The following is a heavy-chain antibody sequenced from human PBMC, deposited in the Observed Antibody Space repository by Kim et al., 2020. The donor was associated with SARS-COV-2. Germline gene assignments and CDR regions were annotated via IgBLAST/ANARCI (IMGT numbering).Heavy chain of an antibody. D-gene: IGHD3-10*01. J-gene: IGHJ6*02. V-gene: IGHV4-59*01. CDR1: GGSISSYY. CDR3: ARGWDITMVRGVISYYYGMDV. Sequence: SETLSLTCTVSGGSISSYYWSWIRQPPGKGLEWIGYIYYSGSTNYNPSLKSRVTISVDTSKNQFSLKLSSVTAADTAVYYCARGWDITMVRGVISYYYGMDVWGQGTTVTVSS. CDR2: IYYSGST.